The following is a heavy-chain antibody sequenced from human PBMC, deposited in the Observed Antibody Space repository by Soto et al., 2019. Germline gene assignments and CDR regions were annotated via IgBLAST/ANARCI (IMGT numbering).Heavy chain of an antibody. CDR3: ASRLLAAAGQGYFDY. CDR1: GGTFSSYA. V-gene: IGHV1-69*06. J-gene: IGHJ4*02. D-gene: IGHD6-13*01. Sequence: QVQLVQSGAEVKKPGSSVKVSCKASGGTFSSYAISWVRQAPGQGLEWMGGIIPIFGTANYAQKFQGRVTITADTSTNTAYMVLSSLRSEDTAVYYCASRLLAAAGQGYFDYWGQGTLVTVSS. CDR2: IIPIFGTA.